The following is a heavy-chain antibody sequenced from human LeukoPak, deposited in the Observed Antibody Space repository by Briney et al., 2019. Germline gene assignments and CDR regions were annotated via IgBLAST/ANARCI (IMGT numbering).Heavy chain of an antibody. D-gene: IGHD4-17*01. V-gene: IGHV3-21*01. Sequence: GGSLRLSCAASGFTLSSYSMNWVRQAPGKGLEWVSSISSSSSYIYYADSVKGRFTISRDNAKNSLYLQMNSLRAEDTAVYYCARGDYGGDAFDIWGQGTMVTVSS. J-gene: IGHJ3*02. CDR3: ARGDYGGDAFDI. CDR2: ISSSSSYI. CDR1: GFTLSSYS.